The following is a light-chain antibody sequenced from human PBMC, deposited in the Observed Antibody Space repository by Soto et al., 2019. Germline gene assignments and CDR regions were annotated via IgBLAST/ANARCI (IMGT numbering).Light chain of an antibody. V-gene: IGKV1-5*03. Sequence: DIQMTQSPSTLSASVGDRVIITCRASQSISNWLAWYQQKPGKAPNLLIYKASSLKSGVPSRFSGSGSGTEFTLTISSLPPDDFATYYCQQYDTYWTFGQGTKVEFK. J-gene: IGKJ1*01. CDR3: QQYDTYWT. CDR2: KAS. CDR1: QSISNW.